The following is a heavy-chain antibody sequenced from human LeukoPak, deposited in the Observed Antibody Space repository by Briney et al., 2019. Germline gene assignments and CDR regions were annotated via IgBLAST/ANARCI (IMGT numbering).Heavy chain of an antibody. CDR2: IYDSGST. V-gene: IGHV4-59*08. CDR1: GGSISGYY. CDR3: ATHQHGDY. Sequence: KLSETLSLTCTVSGGSISGYYWSWIRQPPGKGLEWIGYIYDSGSTNYNPSLKSRVTISIDTSKNQFSLKLSSVTAADTAVYYCATHQHGDYWGQGTLVTVSS. J-gene: IGHJ4*02.